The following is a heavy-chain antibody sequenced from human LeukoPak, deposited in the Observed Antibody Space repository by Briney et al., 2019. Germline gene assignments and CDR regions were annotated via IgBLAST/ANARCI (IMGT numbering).Heavy chain of an antibody. D-gene: IGHD3-22*01. CDR2: ISGSGGST. J-gene: IGHJ3*02. CDR1: GFTFISYA. Sequence: GGSLRLSCAASGFTFISYAMSWVRQAPGKGLEWVSTISGSGGSTNYADSVKGRFTISRDNSKNTLYLQMNSLRAEDTAVYYCANDGAYYDSSTDAFDIWGQGTMVTVSS. V-gene: IGHV3-23*01. CDR3: ANDGAYYDSSTDAFDI.